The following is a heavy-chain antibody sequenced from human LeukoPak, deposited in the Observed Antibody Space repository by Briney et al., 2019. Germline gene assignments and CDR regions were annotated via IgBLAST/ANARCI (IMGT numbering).Heavy chain of an antibody. CDR1: GFTFSNYA. CDR2: ISGSDGST. CDR3: AKGRGYCTGGSCYSDY. J-gene: IGHJ4*02. D-gene: IGHD2-15*01. V-gene: IGHV3-23*01. Sequence: GGSLRLSCTASGFTFSNYAMSWVRQAPGKGLEWASTISGSDGSTYYADSVKGRFTISRDNSKNTLYLRMNSLRVEDTAIYYCAKGRGYCTGGSCYSDYWGQGTLVTVSS.